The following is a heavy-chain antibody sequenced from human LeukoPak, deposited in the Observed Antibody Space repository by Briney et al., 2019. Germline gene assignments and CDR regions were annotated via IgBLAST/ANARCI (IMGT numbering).Heavy chain of an antibody. J-gene: IGHJ3*02. CDR3: ERSKIWYFTDAFDI. CDR1: GFTFSSHC. Sequence: RGTLRLSCAASGFTFSSHCTHWVRQTPGKGLVRVSRNNGDGSNPTNTDSSKGEFTISRDNPKNTLYLQMNSLRAEGTAVYHCERSKIWYFTDAFDIWGQGTMVTVSS. CDR2: NNGDGSNP. V-gene: IGHV3-74*03. D-gene: IGHD6-13*01.